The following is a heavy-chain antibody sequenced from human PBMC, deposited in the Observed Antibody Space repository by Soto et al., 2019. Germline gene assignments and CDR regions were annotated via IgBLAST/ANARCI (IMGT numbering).Heavy chain of an antibody. CDR1: GFTVSTNY. D-gene: IGHD6-13*01. Sequence: EVQLVETGGGLIQPGGSLRLSCAVSGFTVSTNYMSWVRQAPGKGLEWVSVIYYDDGSTYYADSVKGRFTISRDSSRNTLYLQMNSLRAEDTAVDYCASGQQVILRYYYGLDVWGQGTRVTVSS. J-gene: IGHJ6*02. CDR2: IYYDDGST. V-gene: IGHV3-53*02. CDR3: ASGQQVILRYYYGLDV.